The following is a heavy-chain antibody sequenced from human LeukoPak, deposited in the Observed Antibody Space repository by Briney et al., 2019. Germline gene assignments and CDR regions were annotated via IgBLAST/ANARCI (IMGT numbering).Heavy chain of an antibody. CDR2: IKPNSGGT. CDR3: AKVASPSYSSSWFYFDY. CDR1: GYTFTGYY. Sequence: ASVKVSCKASGYTFTGYYMHWVRQAPGQGLEWMGWIKPNSGGTNYAQKFQGRVTMTRDTSISTAYMELSRLRSEDTAVYYCAKVASPSYSSSWFYFDYWGQGTLVTVSS. D-gene: IGHD6-13*01. V-gene: IGHV1-2*02. J-gene: IGHJ4*02.